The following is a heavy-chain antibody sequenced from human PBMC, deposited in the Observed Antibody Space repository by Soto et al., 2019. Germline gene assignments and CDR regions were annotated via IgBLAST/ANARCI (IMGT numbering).Heavy chain of an antibody. CDR3: AKAGGVIDDTTVYRKIDY. Sequence: PGGSLRLSCAASEFTFSSYAMSWVHQAPGKGLEWVSGIDKSAESAFYADSVKGQFTISRDNSKNTLYLQMNSLRVEDTAVYYCAKAGGVIDDTTVYRKIDYWGQGTLVTVCS. CDR1: EFTFSSYA. J-gene: IGHJ4*02. CDR2: IDKSAESA. D-gene: IGHD2-8*02. V-gene: IGHV3-23*01.